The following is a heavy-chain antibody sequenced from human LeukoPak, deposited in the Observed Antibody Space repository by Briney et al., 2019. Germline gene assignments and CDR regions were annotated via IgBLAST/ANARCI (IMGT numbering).Heavy chain of an antibody. V-gene: IGHV4-39*07. J-gene: IGHJ3*02. CDR2: IYYSGST. D-gene: IGHD3-22*01. Sequence: PSETLSLTCTVSGGSISSSSYYWGWIRQPPGKGLEWIGSIYYSGSTYYNPSLKSRVTISVDTSKNQFSLKLSSVTAADTAVYYCARDGDYYDRDDAFDIWGQGTMVTVSS. CDR1: GGSISSSSYY. CDR3: ARDGDYYDRDDAFDI.